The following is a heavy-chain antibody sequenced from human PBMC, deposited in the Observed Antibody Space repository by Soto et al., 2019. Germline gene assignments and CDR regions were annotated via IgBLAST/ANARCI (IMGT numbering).Heavy chain of an antibody. CDR1: GGTFSSYA. Sequence: QVQLVQSGAEVKKPGYSVKVSCKASGGTFSSYAISWVRQAPGQGLEWMGGIIPILGTANYAKKFQGRVTITADESTSTAYMELSSLRSEDTAVYYCARDHQRHGSGSYPPDYWGQGTLVTVSS. CDR2: IIPILGTA. D-gene: IGHD3-10*01. V-gene: IGHV1-69*01. CDR3: ARDHQRHGSGSYPPDY. J-gene: IGHJ4*02.